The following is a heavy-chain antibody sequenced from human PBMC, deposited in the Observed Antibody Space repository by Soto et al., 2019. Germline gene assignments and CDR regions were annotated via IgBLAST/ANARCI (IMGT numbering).Heavy chain of an antibody. CDR3: ARKALWFGEFPFDY. V-gene: IGHV1-3*01. CDR2: INAGNGNT. D-gene: IGHD3-10*01. J-gene: IGHJ4*02. Sequence: GASVKVSCKASGYTFTSYAMHWVRQAPGQRLEWMGWINAGNGNTKYSQKFQGRVTITRDTSASTAYMELSSLRSEDTAVYYCARKALWFGEFPFDYWGQGTLVTVS. CDR1: GYTFTSYA.